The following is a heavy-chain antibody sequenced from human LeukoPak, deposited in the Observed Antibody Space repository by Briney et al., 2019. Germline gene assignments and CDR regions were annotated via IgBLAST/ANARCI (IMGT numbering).Heavy chain of an antibody. D-gene: IGHD3-16*02. V-gene: IGHV4-34*01. CDR1: GGSFSCYY. CDR2: INHSGST. J-gene: IGHJ5*02. CDR3: ARVYDDYVWGSYRTLYHWFDP. Sequence: PSETLSLTCAVYGGSFSCYYWSWIRQPPGKWLEWFGEINHSGSTNYNPSLKSRVTIAVDTSKNQFSRKLSSVTAADTAVYYCARVYDDYVWGSYRTLYHWFDPWGQGTLVTVSS.